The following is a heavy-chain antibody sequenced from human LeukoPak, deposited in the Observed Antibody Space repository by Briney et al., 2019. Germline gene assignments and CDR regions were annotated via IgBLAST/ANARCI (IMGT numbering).Heavy chain of an antibody. CDR2: VNSDGSTT. CDR1: GFTFSRYW. J-gene: IGHJ4*02. Sequence: GGSLRLSCAASGFTFSRYWIHWVRHVPGKGLVWVSRVNSDGSTTDYADSVKGRFTISRDNSKNTLYLQMNSLRAEDTAVYYCARGSGDGYNDFDSWGQGTLVTVSS. D-gene: IGHD5-24*01. V-gene: IGHV3-74*01. CDR3: ARGSGDGYNDFDS.